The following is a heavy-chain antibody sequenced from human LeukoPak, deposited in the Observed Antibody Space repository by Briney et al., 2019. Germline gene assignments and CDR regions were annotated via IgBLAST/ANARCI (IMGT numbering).Heavy chain of an antibody. J-gene: IGHJ4*02. CDR1: GGSISSYY. D-gene: IGHD6-13*01. Sequence: SETLSLTCTVSGGSISSYYWSWIRQPPGKGLEWIGYIYYSGSTNYNPSLKSRVTISVDTSKNQFSLKLSSVTAADTAVYYCARSPPRAAAPLDYWGQGTLVTVSS. V-gene: IGHV4-59*08. CDR3: ARSPPRAAAPLDY. CDR2: IYYSGST.